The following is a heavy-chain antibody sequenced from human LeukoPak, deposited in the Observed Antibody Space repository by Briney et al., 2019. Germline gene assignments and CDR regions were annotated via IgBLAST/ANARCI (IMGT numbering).Heavy chain of an antibody. D-gene: IGHD3-22*01. V-gene: IGHV3-49*03. CDR2: IRSKAYGGTT. CDR1: GFTFGDYA. J-gene: IGHJ3*02. Sequence: GGSLRLSCTASGFTFGDYAMSWFRQAPGKGLEWVGFIRSKAYGGTTEYAASVKGRFTISRDDSKSIAYLQMNSLKTEDTAVCYCTPYYDSSGYHDAFDIWGQGTMVTVSS. CDR3: TPYYDSSGYHDAFDI.